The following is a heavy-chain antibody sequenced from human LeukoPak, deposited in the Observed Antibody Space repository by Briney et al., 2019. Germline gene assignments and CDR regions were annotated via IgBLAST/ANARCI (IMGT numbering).Heavy chain of an antibody. CDR3: ARDPGGAWAVAAAGIDY. J-gene: IGHJ4*02. Sequence: ASVKVSCKASGYTFTSYYMHWVRQAPGQGLEWVGIINPSGGSTSYAQKFQGRVTMTRDTSTSTVYMELSSLRSEDTAVYYCARDPGGAWAVAAAGIDYWGQGTLVTVSS. V-gene: IGHV1-46*01. D-gene: IGHD6-13*01. CDR1: GYTFTSYY. CDR2: INPSGGST.